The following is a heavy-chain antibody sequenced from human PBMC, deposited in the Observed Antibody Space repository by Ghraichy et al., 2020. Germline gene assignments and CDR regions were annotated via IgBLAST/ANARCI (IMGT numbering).Heavy chain of an antibody. Sequence: GGSLRLSCAASGFTFSSYWMSWVRQAPGKGLEWVANIKQDGSEKYYVDSVKGRFTISRDNAKNSLYLQMNSLRAEDTAVYYCASAPITIFGVVIMGFDYWGQGTLVTVSS. D-gene: IGHD3-3*01. CDR1: GFTFSSYW. CDR2: IKQDGSEK. CDR3: ASAPITIFGVVIMGFDY. J-gene: IGHJ4*02. V-gene: IGHV3-7*03.